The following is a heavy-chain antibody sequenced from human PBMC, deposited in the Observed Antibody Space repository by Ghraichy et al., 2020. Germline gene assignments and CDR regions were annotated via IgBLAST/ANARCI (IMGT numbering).Heavy chain of an antibody. J-gene: IGHJ4*02. CDR2: ISTSGGST. D-gene: IGHD3-3*01. V-gene: IGHV3-23*01. Sequence: GGSLRLSCAASGFTFSSFAMSWVRQAPGKGLEWVSGISTSGGSTYHADSLKGRFTISRDNSKNTLYLQMNSLRAEDTAVYYCAKVVSRFLEWLLKDWGQGTLVTVSS. CDR1: GFTFSSFA. CDR3: AKVVSRFLEWLLKD.